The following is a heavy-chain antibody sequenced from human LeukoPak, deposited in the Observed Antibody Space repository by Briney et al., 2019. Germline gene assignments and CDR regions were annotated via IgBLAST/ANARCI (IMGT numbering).Heavy chain of an antibody. J-gene: IGHJ3*02. D-gene: IGHD3-16*01. V-gene: IGHV3-53*01. CDR3: ARLSSWVFEI. CDR2: IYSGGST. CDR1: EFIVSNY. Sequence: PGGSLRLSCVASEFIVSNYMTWVRQAPGKGLEWVSIIYSGGSTYYADSVKGRFIISRDNSMNTLYLQMNSLRAEDTAVYFCARLSSWVFEIWGQGTMVTVSS.